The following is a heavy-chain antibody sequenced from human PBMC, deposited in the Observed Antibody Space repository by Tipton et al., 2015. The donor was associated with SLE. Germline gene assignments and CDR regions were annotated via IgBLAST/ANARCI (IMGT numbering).Heavy chain of an antibody. V-gene: IGHV4-38-2*02. D-gene: IGHD3-9*01. CDR3: ARGGFDWGFPYFDN. CDR1: GYSIFDGYY. Sequence: TLSLTCTVSGYSIFDGYYWGWIRQPPGKGPEWIGTIYHSGDTYYNPSLKSRVTLTVDTSKNQFSLSLNSVTAADTAVYYCARGGFDWGFPYFDNWGQGTLVNVSS. CDR2: IYHSGDT. J-gene: IGHJ4*02.